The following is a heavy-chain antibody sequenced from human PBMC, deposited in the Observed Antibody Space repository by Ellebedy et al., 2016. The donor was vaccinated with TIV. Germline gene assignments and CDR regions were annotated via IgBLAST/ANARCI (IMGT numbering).Heavy chain of an antibody. V-gene: IGHV4-39*07. D-gene: IGHD3-10*01. Sequence: MPSETLSLTCTVSGGSIRTSIYYWGWIRQPPGKGLAWIGTMSYSGSTYYNPSLKSRVTISVDTSKNQFSLKLSSVTAADTAVYFCSGAYGRATPKYWGQGTLVTVSS. CDR3: SGAYGRATPKY. CDR1: GGSIRTSIYY. CDR2: MSYSGST. J-gene: IGHJ4*02.